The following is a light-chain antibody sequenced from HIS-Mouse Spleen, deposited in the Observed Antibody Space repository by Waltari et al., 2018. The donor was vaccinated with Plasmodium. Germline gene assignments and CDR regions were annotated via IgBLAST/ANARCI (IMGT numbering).Light chain of an antibody. V-gene: IGKV1-33*01. Sequence: DIQMTQSPSSLSASVGDSVTITCQASHDISNYLNWYQQKPGKAPKLLIYDASNLETGVPSRFSGSGSGTDFTFTISSLQPEDIATYYCQQYDNLPPLCTFGPGTKVDIK. CDR1: HDISNY. CDR2: DAS. J-gene: IGKJ3*01. CDR3: QQYDNLPPLCT.